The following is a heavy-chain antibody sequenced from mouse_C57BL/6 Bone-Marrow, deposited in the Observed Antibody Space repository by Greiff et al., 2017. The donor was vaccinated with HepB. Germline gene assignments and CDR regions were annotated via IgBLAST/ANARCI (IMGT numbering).Heavy chain of an antibody. D-gene: IGHD1-1*01. V-gene: IGHV1-18*01. Sequence: EVQLQQSGPVLVKPVPSVKISCKASGFTFTDYYMHWVKQSHGKSLEWIGDINPNNGGTIYNQKFKGKATLTVDKSSSTAYMELRSLTSEDTAVYYCARRGLITTVVAPPWFAYWGQGTLVTVSA. J-gene: IGHJ3*01. CDR2: INPNNGGT. CDR3: ARRGLITTVVAPPWFAY. CDR1: GFTFTDYY.